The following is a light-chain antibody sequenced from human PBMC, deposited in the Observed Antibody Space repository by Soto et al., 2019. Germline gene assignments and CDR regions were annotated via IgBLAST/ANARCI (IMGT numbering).Light chain of an antibody. V-gene: IGKV3-20*01. CDR3: QQCDSSPYT. CDR1: QSVSSNY. Sequence: EIVLTQSPGTLSLSPGERATLSCRASQSVSSNYLAWYQQKPGQAPRLLIYGASSRATGIPDRFSGSGSGTDITLTISRLEPEDFAVYYCQQCDSSPYTFGQGTKLEIK. J-gene: IGKJ2*01. CDR2: GAS.